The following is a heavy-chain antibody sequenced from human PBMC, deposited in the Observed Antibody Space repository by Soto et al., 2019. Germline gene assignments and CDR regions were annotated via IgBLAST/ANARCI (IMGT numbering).Heavy chain of an antibody. D-gene: IGHD5-18*01. CDR2: IGGYKGNT. CDR3: ATHALDTSIFTDY. Sequence: ASVKVSCKASGYTFTNYGVSWVRQAPGQGLEWMGWIGGYKGNTNYAQKLQGRVTLTTDTSTSTAYMELRSLRSDDTAVYYCATHALDTSIFTDYWGQGTLVTVSS. J-gene: IGHJ4*02. CDR1: GYTFTNYG. V-gene: IGHV1-18*01.